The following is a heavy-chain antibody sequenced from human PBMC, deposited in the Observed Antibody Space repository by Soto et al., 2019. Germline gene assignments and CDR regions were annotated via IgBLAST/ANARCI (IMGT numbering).Heavy chain of an antibody. CDR1: GFTFGDYA. V-gene: IGHV3-49*04. Sequence: LRLSCTASGFTFGDYAMSWVRQAPGKGLEWVGFIRSKAYGGTIEYAASVKGRFTISRDDSKSIAYLQMNSLKTEDTAVYYCTRGFGGENKYGLLLSYWGQGTLVTVSS. CDR3: TRGFGGENKYGLLLSY. D-gene: IGHD3-16*01. CDR2: IRSKAYGGTI. J-gene: IGHJ4*02.